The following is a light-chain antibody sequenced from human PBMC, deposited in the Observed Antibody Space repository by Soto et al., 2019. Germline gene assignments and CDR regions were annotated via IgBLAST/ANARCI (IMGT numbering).Light chain of an antibody. V-gene: IGKV3D-11*01. CDR3: QQRSDWPWT. Sequence: TQSPSSVSAFVGDRVTITCRASQAISSWLAWYQQKPGQAPRLLMYEASNRATGIPARFSGGGSGTDFTLTISSLEPEDFAVYYCQQRSDWPWTFGQGTKVEIK. CDR1: QAISSW. CDR2: EAS. J-gene: IGKJ1*01.